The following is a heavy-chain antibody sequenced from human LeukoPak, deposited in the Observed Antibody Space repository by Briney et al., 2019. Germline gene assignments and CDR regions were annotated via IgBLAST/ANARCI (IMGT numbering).Heavy chain of an antibody. J-gene: IGHJ3*02. D-gene: IGHD1-26*01. Sequence: ASVKVSCKASGYTVNIYYIYWLRQAPGQGPEWVGRINPNSGVTDYAQKFQGRVTMTRDTSISTAYMELTRLRSDDTAVYFCARDIGFEAFDMWGQGTMVTVSS. V-gene: IGHV1-2*02. CDR3: ARDIGFEAFDM. CDR2: INPNSGVT. CDR1: GYTVNIYY.